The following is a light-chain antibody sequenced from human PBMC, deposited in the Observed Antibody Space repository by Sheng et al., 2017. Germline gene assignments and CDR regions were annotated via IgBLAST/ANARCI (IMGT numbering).Light chain of an antibody. V-gene: IGKV1-9*01. J-gene: IGKJ2*01. CDR2: NAF. CDR1: QGITTS. CDR3: QQANSFPYT. Sequence: IQLTQSPSSLSASVGDRVTITCRVSQGITTSLAWYQQKPGKAPKVVIYNAFTLQSGVPSRFSGSGYGTDFTLTISSLQPEDFATYYCQQANSFPYTFGQGTKLEI.